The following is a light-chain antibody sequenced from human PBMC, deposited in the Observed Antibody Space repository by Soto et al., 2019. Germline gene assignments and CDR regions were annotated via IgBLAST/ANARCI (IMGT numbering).Light chain of an antibody. V-gene: IGKV1-39*01. CDR1: QSIRTY. J-gene: IGKJ1*01. Sequence: DSQMTQSPSSLSASVGDRVTITCRASQSIRTYLNWYQQKPGKAPKLLIYAASSLQSGVPSRFSGSGSGTDFTLTISSLQPEDFATYHCQQSYSTPPTLGQGTKVDIK. CDR2: AAS. CDR3: QQSYSTPPT.